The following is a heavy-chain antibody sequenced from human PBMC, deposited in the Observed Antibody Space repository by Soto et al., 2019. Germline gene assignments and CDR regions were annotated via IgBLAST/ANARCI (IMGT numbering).Heavy chain of an antibody. D-gene: IGHD3-22*01. CDR2: IRSKAYGGTT. J-gene: IGHJ5*02. Sequence: HPGGSLRISCTASGFTFGDYATSWFRQAPGKGLEWVGFIRSKAYGGTTHYAASVKGRFTISRDDSKSIAYLQMNSLKTEDTAVYYCSTNYYDSSGYDNWFDPWGQGT. CDR1: GFTFGDYA. CDR3: STNYYDSSGYDNWFDP. V-gene: IGHV3-49*03.